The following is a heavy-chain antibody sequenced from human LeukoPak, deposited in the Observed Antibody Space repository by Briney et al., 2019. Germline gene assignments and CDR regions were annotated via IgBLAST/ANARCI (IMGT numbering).Heavy chain of an antibody. J-gene: IGHJ4*02. CDR1: GDSVSSDNAA. Sequence: SQTLSLTCAISGDSVSSDNAAWNWIRQSPSRGLEWLGRTYYRSKWYNDYATSLKSRITINPDTSKNQFSLQLNSVTPEDTAVYYCARDSIIAASGLYCFDYWGQGTLVTVSS. V-gene: IGHV6-1*01. D-gene: IGHD6-13*01. CDR3: ARDSIIAASGLYCFDY. CDR2: TYYRSKWYN.